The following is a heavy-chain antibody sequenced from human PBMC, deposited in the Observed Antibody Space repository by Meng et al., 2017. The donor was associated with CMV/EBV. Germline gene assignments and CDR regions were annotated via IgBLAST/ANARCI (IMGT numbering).Heavy chain of an antibody. D-gene: IGHD6-13*01. V-gene: IGHV4-39*07. CDR1: GGSISSSSYY. Sequence: QRQSEEAGTGMVQPSQHLSLTCTGAGGSISSSSYYWGWIRQPPGKGLEWIGSIYYSGSTYYNPSLKSRVTISVDTSKNQFSLKLSSVTAADTAVYYCARGGIAAAGLHWGQGTLVTVSS. J-gene: IGHJ4*02. CDR3: ARGGIAAAGLH. CDR2: IYYSGST.